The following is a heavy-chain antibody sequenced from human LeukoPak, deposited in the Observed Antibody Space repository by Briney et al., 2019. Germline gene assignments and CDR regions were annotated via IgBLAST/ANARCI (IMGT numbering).Heavy chain of an antibody. CDR1: GYTFTGYY. D-gene: IGHD1-26*01. V-gene: IGHV1-46*01. J-gene: IGHJ4*02. CDR3: AGSKVGATCLGY. Sequence: ASVKVSCKASGYTFTGYYMHWVRQAPGQGLEWMGIINPSGGSTSYAQKFQGRVTMTRDTSTSTVYMEVTSLRSEDTAVYYCAGSKVGATCLGYWGQGTLVTVSS. CDR2: INPSGGST.